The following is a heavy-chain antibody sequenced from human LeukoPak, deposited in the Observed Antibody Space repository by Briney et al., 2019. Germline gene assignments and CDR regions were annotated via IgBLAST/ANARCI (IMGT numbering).Heavy chain of an antibody. J-gene: IGHJ4*02. CDR2: IYYSGST. CDR1: GGSFSSSNYY. Sequence: SETLSLTCTVSGGSFSSSNYYWGWIRQPPGKGLEWIGSIYYSGSTNYNPSLKSRVTISVGTSRNQFSLKLSSVTAADTAVYYCARRVYSTSWSYYFDYWGQGTLVTVSS. V-gene: IGHV4-39*07. CDR3: ARRVYSTSWSYYFDY. D-gene: IGHD6-13*01.